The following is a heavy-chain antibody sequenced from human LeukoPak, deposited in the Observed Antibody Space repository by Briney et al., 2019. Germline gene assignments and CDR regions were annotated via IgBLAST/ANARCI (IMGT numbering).Heavy chain of an antibody. D-gene: IGHD3-10*01. CDR3: ARLKGLLWFGELFANYYYYMDV. J-gene: IGHJ6*03. CDR2: INHSGST. Sequence: PSETLSLTCAVYGGSFSGYYWSWIRQPPGEGLEWMGEINHSGSTNYNPSLKSRVTISVDTSKNQFSLKLSSVTAADTAVYYCARLKGLLWFGELFANYYYYMDVWGKGTTVTISS. CDR1: GGSFSGYY. V-gene: IGHV4-34*01.